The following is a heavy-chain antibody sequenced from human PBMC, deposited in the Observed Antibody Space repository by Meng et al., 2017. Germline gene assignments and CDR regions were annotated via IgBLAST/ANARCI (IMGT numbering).Heavy chain of an antibody. Sequence: GGSLRLSCAASGFTFSSYAMHWVRQAPGKGLEWVANIKQDGSEKYYVDSVKGRFTISRDNAKNSLYLQMNSLRAEDTAVYYCASVDCWGQGTLVTVSS. CDR3: ASVDC. CDR2: IKQDGSEK. CDR1: GFTFSSYA. V-gene: IGHV3-7*01. J-gene: IGHJ4*02.